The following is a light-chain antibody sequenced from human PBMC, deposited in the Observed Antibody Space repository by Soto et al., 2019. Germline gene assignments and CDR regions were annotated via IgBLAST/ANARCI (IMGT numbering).Light chain of an antibody. V-gene: IGLV1-44*01. CDR3: AAWDDSLNGYV. CDR2: SNN. J-gene: IGLJ1*01. CDR1: RSNIGSNT. Sequence: QSVLTQPPSASWTPGQRVTISCSGSRSNIGSNTVNWYQQLPGTAPKLLIYSNNQRPSGVPDRFSGSKSGTSASLAISGLQSEDEADYYCAAWDDSLNGYVFGTGTKLTVL.